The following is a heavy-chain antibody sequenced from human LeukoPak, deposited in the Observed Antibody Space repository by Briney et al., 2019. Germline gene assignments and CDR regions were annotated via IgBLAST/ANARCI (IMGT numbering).Heavy chain of an antibody. V-gene: IGHV4-31*03. CDR2: IYYSGST. CDR1: GGSISSGGYY. D-gene: IGHD3-10*01. Sequence: ASQTLSLTCTVSGGSISSGGYYWSWIRQHPGKGLEWIGYIYYSGSTYYNPSLKSRVTISVDTSKNQFSLKLSSVTAADTAVYYCAVTMVRGVSRDPWFDPWGQGTLVTVSS. CDR3: AVTMVRGVSRDPWFDP. J-gene: IGHJ5*02.